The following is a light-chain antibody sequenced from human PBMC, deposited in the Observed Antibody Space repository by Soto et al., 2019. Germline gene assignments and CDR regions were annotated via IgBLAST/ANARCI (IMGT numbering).Light chain of an antibody. CDR3: GTWDSSLSAEV. Sequence: QSVLTQPPSVSAAPGQKVTISGSGSSSNIGNNYVSWYQQLPGTAPKLLIYENNKRPSGIPDRFSGSKSGTSATLGITGLQTGDEADNYCGTWDSSLSAEVFGGGTKLTVL. V-gene: IGLV1-51*02. CDR1: SSNIGNNY. CDR2: ENN. J-gene: IGLJ2*01.